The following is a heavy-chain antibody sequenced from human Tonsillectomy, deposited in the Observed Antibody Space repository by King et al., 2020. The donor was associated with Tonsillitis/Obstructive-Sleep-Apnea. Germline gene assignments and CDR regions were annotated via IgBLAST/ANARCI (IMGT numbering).Heavy chain of an antibody. CDR3: AKGREVIVVVPAAVYYYGLDV. J-gene: IGHJ6*02. D-gene: IGHD2-2*01. Sequence: VQLVESGGGLVQPGGSLRLSCAASGFTFSSYAMSWVRQAPGKGLEWVSGISGSGGSTYYADSVKGRFTISRDNSKNTLYLQMNSLRAEDTAVYYCAKGREVIVVVPAAVYYYGLDVWGQGTTVTVSS. V-gene: IGHV3-23*04. CDR2: ISGSGGST. CDR1: GFTFSSYA.